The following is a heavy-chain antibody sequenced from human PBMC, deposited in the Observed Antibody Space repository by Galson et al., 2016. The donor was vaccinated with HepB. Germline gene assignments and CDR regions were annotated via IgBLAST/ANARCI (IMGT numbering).Heavy chain of an antibody. Sequence: SVKVSCKASGYTFTNYGISWIRQAPGQGPEWMGWISAYNGKTDYAQKFQGRVTITRDTSASTAYMELSSLRSEDTAVYYCARAGTLRSGYWYYFDYWGQGTLVTVSS. CDR1: GYTFTNYG. D-gene: IGHD3-3*01. CDR2: ISAYNGKT. V-gene: IGHV1-18*01. J-gene: IGHJ4*02. CDR3: ARAGTLRSGYWYYFDY.